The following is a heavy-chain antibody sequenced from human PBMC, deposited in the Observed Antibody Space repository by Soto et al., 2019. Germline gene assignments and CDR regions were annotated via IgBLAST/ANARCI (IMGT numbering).Heavy chain of an antibody. CDR3: ASLEGLVVVVPAAKNDTYSFDY. CDR2: IYYSGST. D-gene: IGHD2-2*01. Sequence: QLQLQESGPGLVKPSETLSLTCTVSGGSISSSSYYWGWIRQPPGKGLEWIGSIYYSGSTYYNPSLNSRVTISVDTSKNQFSLKLSSVTAADTAVYYCASLEGLVVVVPAAKNDTYSFDYWGQGTLVTVSS. J-gene: IGHJ4*02. CDR1: GGSISSSSYY. V-gene: IGHV4-39*01.